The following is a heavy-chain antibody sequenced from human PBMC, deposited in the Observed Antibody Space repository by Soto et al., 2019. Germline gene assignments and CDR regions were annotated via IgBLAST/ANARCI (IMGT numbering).Heavy chain of an antibody. J-gene: IGHJ4*02. CDR1: ADSITASYSN. CDR2: FYYSGTT. D-gene: IGHD3-10*02. CDR3: AKLVRDDVRRSDLDH. V-gene: IGHV4-39*01. Sequence: PSETLSLTCTVSADSITASYSNCAWIRQPPGKGLEWIGTFYYSGTTSQNPPLRSRITISGDTSRNQFSLNLRSVTAADSGVYYCAKLVRDDVRRSDLDHWGQGPLVTVSS.